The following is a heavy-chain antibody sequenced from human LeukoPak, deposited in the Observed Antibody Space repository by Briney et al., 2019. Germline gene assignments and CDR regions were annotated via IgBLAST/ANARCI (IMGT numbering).Heavy chain of an antibody. CDR2: INYSGNT. CDR1: GDSISSYY. D-gene: IGHD4-17*01. J-gene: IGHJ4*02. Sequence: SETLSLTCTVSGDSISSYYWSWIRQPPGKGLEWMGYINYSGNTNYNPSLKSRVTISVDTSKDQFSLRLTSVTAADTAVYYCAREGRQDYVYFDCWGQGTLVTVSS. V-gene: IGHV4-59*01. CDR3: AREGRQDYVYFDC.